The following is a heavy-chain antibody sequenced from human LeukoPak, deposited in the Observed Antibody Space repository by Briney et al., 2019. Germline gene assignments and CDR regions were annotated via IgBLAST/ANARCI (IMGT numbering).Heavy chain of an antibody. CDR2: IWYDGSNK. J-gene: IGHJ6*04. CDR3: AMCIAAAGTRRDYYYYGMDV. V-gene: IGHV3-33*01. D-gene: IGHD6-13*01. Sequence: GRSLRLSCAASGFTFSSYGMHWVRQAPGKGLEWVAVIWYDGSNKYYADSVKGRFTTSTDNSKNTLYLQMNSLRAEDTAVYYCAMCIAAAGTRRDYYYYGMDVWGKGTTVTVSS. CDR1: GFTFSSYG.